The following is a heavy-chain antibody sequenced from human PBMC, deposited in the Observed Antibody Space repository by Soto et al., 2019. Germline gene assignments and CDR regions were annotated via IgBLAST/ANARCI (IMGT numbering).Heavy chain of an antibody. Sequence: SGGSLRLSCAASGFTFSSYSMNWVRQAPGKGLEWVASIWYGSSFINYADSVKGRFTISRDNAKNSLYLQMNSLRAEDTAVYYCARLVGGTSLPDRFVVWGQGTMVTVSS. CDR1: GFTFSSYS. J-gene: IGHJ3*01. D-gene: IGHD1-26*01. CDR3: ARLVGGTSLPDRFVV. V-gene: IGHV3-21*01. CDR2: IWYGSSFI.